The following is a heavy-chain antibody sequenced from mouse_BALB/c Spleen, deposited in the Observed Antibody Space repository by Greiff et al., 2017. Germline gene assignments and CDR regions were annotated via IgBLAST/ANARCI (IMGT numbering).Heavy chain of an antibody. Sequence: QVQLQQSGAELAKPGASVKMSCKASGYTFTSYWMHWVKQRPGQGLEWIGYINPSTGYTEYNQKFKDKATLTADKSSSTAYMQLSSLTSEDSAVYFCARTDGSGYGAMDYWGQGTSVTVSS. CDR3: ARTDGSGYGAMDY. CDR1: GYTFTSYW. D-gene: IGHD1-1*01. J-gene: IGHJ4*01. CDR2: INPSTGYT. V-gene: IGHV1-7*01.